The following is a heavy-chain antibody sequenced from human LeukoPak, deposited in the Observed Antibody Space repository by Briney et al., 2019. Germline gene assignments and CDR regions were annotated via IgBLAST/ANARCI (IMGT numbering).Heavy chain of an antibody. CDR3: ARGSRGPRFGELIDY. D-gene: IGHD3-10*01. CDR1: GFTFDDYA. Sequence: GRSLRLSCAASGFTFDDYAMHWVRQAPGKGLEWVSGISWNSGSIGYADSVKGRFTISRDNAKNTLYLQMNSLRAEDTAVYCCARGSRGPRFGELIDYWGQGTLVTVSS. V-gene: IGHV3-9*01. J-gene: IGHJ4*02. CDR2: ISWNSGSI.